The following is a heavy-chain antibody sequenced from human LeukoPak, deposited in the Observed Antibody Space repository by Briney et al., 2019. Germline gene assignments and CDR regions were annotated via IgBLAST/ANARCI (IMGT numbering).Heavy chain of an antibody. V-gene: IGHV3-21*01. Sequence: GGSLRPSCAASGFTFSSYSMNWVRQAPGKGLEWVSSISSSSSYIYYADSVKGRFTISRDNAKNSLYLQMNSLRAEDTAVYYCARARGVIYYYMDVWGKGTTVTVSS. CDR2: ISSSSSYI. J-gene: IGHJ6*03. CDR3: ARARGVIYYYMDV. D-gene: IGHD3-10*01. CDR1: GFTFSSYS.